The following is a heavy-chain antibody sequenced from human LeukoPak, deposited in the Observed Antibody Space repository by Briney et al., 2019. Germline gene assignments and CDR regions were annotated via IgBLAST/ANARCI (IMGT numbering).Heavy chain of an antibody. CDR2: IDSSSSYI. Sequence: GGSLRLSCAASGFTFSSQSMNWVRQAPGKGLEWVSAIDSSSSYIFYADSVKGRFTISRDNAKNSLYLQMNSLRAEDTAVYYCARVHRGGLWSLLGGVPTKLNYFDYWGQGTLVTVSS. J-gene: IGHJ4*02. D-gene: IGHD3-22*01. CDR3: ARVHRGGLWSLLGGVPTKLNYFDY. V-gene: IGHV3-21*01. CDR1: GFTFSSQS.